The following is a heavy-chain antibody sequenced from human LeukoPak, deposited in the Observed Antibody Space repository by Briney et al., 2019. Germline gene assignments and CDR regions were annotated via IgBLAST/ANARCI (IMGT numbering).Heavy chain of an antibody. CDR1: GYTFSSYY. Sequence: ASVKVSCNTSGYTFSSYYIHWVRQAPGQGLEWMGIINPSGGGTNYAQKFQGRVTMTRDTSTSTVYMELSSLRSDDTAVYYCARGYSSSSFGYWGQGTLVTVSS. J-gene: IGHJ4*02. CDR2: INPSGGGT. D-gene: IGHD6-6*01. CDR3: ARGYSSSSFGY. V-gene: IGHV1-46*01.